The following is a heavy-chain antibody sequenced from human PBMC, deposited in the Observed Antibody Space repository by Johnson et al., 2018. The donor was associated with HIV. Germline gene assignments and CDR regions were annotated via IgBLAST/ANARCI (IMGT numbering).Heavy chain of an antibody. Sequence: QVQLVESGGGVVQPGRSLKLSCAASGFTFSSYGMHWVRQAPGQGLEWVAFIRYDGSNKYYADSVKGRFTISRDKSKNTLYLQMHSLRAEDTAVYYCAKDRGYGGNLDAFDIWGQGTMVTVSS. CDR1: GFTFSSYG. V-gene: IGHV3-30*02. CDR3: AKDRGYGGNLDAFDI. D-gene: IGHD4-23*01. CDR2: IRYDGSNK. J-gene: IGHJ3*02.